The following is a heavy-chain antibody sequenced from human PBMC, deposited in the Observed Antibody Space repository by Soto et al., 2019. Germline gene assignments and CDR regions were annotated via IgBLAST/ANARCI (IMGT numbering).Heavy chain of an antibody. J-gene: IGHJ3*02. CDR2: IKQDGSEK. V-gene: IGHV3-7*01. D-gene: IGHD1-26*01. CDR3: ARWVGATIASRDAFDI. Sequence: EVQLVESGGGLVQPGGSLRLSCAASGFTFSSYWMSWVRQAPGKGLEWVANIKQDGSEKYYVDSVKGRFTISRDNAKNSLYLQMNSLRAEDTAVYYCARWVGATIASRDAFDIWGQGTMVTVSS. CDR1: GFTFSSYW.